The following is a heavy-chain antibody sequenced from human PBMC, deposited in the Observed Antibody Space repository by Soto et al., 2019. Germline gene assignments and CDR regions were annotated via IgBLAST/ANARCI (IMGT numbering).Heavy chain of an antibody. D-gene: IGHD2-15*01. CDR3: ARGMTPLGAPAWYYFDS. CDR2: FSLSGTT. J-gene: IGHJ4*02. V-gene: IGHV4-4*07. CDR1: GASITGSSY. Sequence: SETLSLTCTVSGASITGSSYWSWIRQPAGKGLEWIGRFSLSGTTNYNPSLRGRVTMSADVSKNQFSLRLTSVTAADMALYYCARGMTPLGAPAWYYFDSWGQGTLVTVSS.